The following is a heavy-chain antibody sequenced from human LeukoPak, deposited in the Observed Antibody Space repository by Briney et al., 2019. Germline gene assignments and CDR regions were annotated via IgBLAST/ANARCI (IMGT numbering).Heavy chain of an antibody. Sequence: GGSLRLSCAASGFTFSSYAMSWVRQAPGKGLEWVSSISGSGGSTYYADSVKGRFTISRDNSKNTLYLQMNSLRAEDTAVYYCAAGKAYCGGDCGSIDYWGQGTLVTVFS. CDR2: ISGSGGST. V-gene: IGHV3-23*01. CDR3: AAGKAYCGGDCGSIDY. J-gene: IGHJ4*02. CDR1: GFTFSSYA. D-gene: IGHD2-21*02.